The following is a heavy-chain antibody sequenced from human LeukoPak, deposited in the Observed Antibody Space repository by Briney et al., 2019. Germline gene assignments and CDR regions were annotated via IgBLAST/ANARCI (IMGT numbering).Heavy chain of an antibody. Sequence: QVQLQESGPGLVKPSETLSLTCTVSGGSISSYYCSWIGQPTGKGLEGIGYIYYSGSTNYNPSLKSRVTISVDTSKNQFSLKLSSVTAADTAVYYCARVTVSHYYYYMDVWGKGTTVTVSS. V-gene: IGHV4-59*01. CDR3: ARVTVSHYYYYMDV. CDR2: IYYSGST. CDR1: GGSISSYY. J-gene: IGHJ6*03.